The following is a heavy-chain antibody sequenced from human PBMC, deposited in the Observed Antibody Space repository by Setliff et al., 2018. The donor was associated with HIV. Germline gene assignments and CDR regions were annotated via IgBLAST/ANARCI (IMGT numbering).Heavy chain of an antibody. J-gene: IGHJ4*02. Sequence: PSETLSLTCSVSGVSIRSNSYYWGWIRQPPGKGLEWIGSISYSGNTYSSPSLKSRVTISVDTSKNQFSLKLSSVTAADTVIYYCALLYPYSGYLGYWGQGTLVTVSS. CDR3: ALLYPYSGYLGY. V-gene: IGHV4-39*01. D-gene: IGHD1-26*01. CDR1: GVSIRSNSYY. CDR2: ISYSGNT.